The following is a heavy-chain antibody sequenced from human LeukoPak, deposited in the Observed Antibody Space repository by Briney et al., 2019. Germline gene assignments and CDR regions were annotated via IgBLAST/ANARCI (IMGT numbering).Heavy chain of an antibody. J-gene: IGHJ4*02. CDR2: ISPTGDST. Sequence: ASVKVSCKASGYTFNSYYMHWVRQAPGQGLEWVGLISPTGDSTNYAQTFRGRVTMTRDTSTNTVYMDLSNLRSEDTAVYYCAREASGGYFDYWGQGTLVIVSS. CDR3: AREASGGYFDY. D-gene: IGHD4-23*01. CDR1: GYTFNSYY. V-gene: IGHV1-46*02.